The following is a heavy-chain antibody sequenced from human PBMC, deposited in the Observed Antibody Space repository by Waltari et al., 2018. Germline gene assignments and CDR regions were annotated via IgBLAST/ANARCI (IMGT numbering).Heavy chain of an antibody. V-gene: IGHV1-24*01. CDR1: GYTLTELS. CDR3: ATDSGSREDYYYGMDV. J-gene: IGHJ6*02. CDR2: FEPEDGET. Sequence: QVQLVQSGAEVKKPGASVKVSCKVSGYTLTELSMHWVRQAPGKGLEWMGGFEPEDGETIYAQKFQGRVTMTEDTSTDTAYMELSSLRSEDMAVYYCATDSGSREDYYYGMDVWGQGTTVTVSS. D-gene: IGHD6-25*01.